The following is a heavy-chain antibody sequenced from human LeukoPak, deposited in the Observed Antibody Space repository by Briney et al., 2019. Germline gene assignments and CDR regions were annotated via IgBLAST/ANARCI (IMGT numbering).Heavy chain of an antibody. CDR3: ARDNARGGSFSDYLRYFQH. D-gene: IGHD5/OR15-5a*01. CDR2: IYTIGST. V-gene: IGHV4-61*02. Sequence: SETLSLTCTVSGDSIISGSYYWSWIRQPAGKGLEWIGRIYTIGSTNYNPSLKSRVTISVDTSTNQFSLNLSSVTAADTAVYFCARDNARGGSFSDYLRYFQHWGQGTLVTVSS. CDR1: GDSIISGSYY. J-gene: IGHJ1*01.